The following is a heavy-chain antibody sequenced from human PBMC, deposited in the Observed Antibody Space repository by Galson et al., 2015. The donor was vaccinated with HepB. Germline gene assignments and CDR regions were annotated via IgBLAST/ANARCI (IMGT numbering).Heavy chain of an antibody. CDR2: INPNSGGT. CDR1: GYTFTDYY. CDR3: ARGSISPGSY. Sequence: SVKVSCKASGYTFTDYYMHWVRQAPGQGLEWMGRINPNSGGTNYAQKFQGRVTMTRDTSISTAYMEMSRLRSDDTAMYYCARGSISPGSYWGQGTLVTVSS. J-gene: IGHJ4*02. V-gene: IGHV1-2*06.